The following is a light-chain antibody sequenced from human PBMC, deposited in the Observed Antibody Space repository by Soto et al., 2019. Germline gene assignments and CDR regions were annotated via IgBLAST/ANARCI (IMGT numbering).Light chain of an antibody. Sequence: DIQMTQSPSSLSASVGDRVTITCRASQSIGTWLAWYQQEPGKAPNLLIYKASKSQSGVPSRFSGSGSGSEFTLTISSLQPDDFATYCCQQYNSYPYTFGQGTKLEIK. CDR1: QSIGTW. CDR3: QQYNSYPYT. CDR2: KAS. V-gene: IGKV1-5*03. J-gene: IGKJ2*01.